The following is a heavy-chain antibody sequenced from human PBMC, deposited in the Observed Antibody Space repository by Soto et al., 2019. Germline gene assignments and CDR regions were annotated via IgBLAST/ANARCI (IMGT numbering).Heavy chain of an antibody. CDR1: GFTFSSYG. Sequence: QVQLVESGGGVVQPGRSLRLSCAASGFTFSSYGMHWVRQAPGKGLEWVAVIWYDGSNKYYADSVKGRFTISRDNSKNTLHVQMNGPRAEDTAVYYCARDRVCAADGDFEFVYWGQGNLVTVSS. CDR3: ARDRVCAADGDFEFVY. CDR2: IWYDGSNK. D-gene: IGHD4-17*01. V-gene: IGHV3-33*01. J-gene: IGHJ4*02.